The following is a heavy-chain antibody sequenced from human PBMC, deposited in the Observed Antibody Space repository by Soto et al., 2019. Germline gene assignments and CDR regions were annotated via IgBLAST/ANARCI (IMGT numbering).Heavy chain of an antibody. J-gene: IGHJ3*01. CDR1: GFTFNNYA. D-gene: IGHD2-8*01. V-gene: IGHV3-23*01. Sequence: EVQLLESGGGLVQPGGSLKLACAASGFTFNNYAMNWVRQAPGRGLDGVPIISPTGDSTYYANSVKGRFTISGDNSQNTVFLQMNSLRAEDTAIYFCAKVRLTDYLRYAPHLWGQGTLVTVSS. CDR2: ISPTGDST. CDR3: AKVRLTDYLRYAPHL.